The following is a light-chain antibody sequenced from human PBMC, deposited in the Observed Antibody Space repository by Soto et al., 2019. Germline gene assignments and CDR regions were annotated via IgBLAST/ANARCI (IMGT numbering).Light chain of an antibody. V-gene: IGKV3-20*01. J-gene: IGKJ2*01. CDR2: GAS. CDR1: QSVSSSY. CDR3: QQYGSSPPLYT. Sequence: EIVLTQSPGTLSLSPGERATLSCRASQSVSSSYLAWYQQKPGQAPRLLIYGASSRATGIPDRFSGSGSGTDFTLTISRLEHEDLAVYYCQQYGSSPPLYTFGQGTKLEIK.